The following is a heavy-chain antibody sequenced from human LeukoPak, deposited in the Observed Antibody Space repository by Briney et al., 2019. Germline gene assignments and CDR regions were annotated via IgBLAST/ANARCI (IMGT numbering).Heavy chain of an antibody. CDR3: ARSRDGYNYAAFDI. Sequence: PGGSLRLSCAASGFTFSSYSMNWVRQAPGKGLEWVSSISSSSSYIYYADSVKGRFTISRDNAKNSLYLQMNSLRAEDTAVYYCARSRDGYNYAAFDIWGQGTMVTVSS. CDR1: GFTFSSYS. CDR2: ISSSSSYI. V-gene: IGHV3-21*01. D-gene: IGHD5-24*01. J-gene: IGHJ3*02.